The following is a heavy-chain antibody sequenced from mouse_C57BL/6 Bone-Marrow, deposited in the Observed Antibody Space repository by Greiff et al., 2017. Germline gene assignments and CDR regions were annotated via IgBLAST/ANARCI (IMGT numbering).Heavy chain of an antibody. Sequence: QVQLQQPGAELVRPGSSVKLSCKASGYTFTSYWMHWVKQRPIQGLEWIGNIDPSDSETHYNQKFKDKATLTVDKSSSTAYMQLSSLTSEDSAVYYCASPFLCYGSSYWYFDVWGTGTTVTVSS. CDR3: ASPFLCYGSSYWYFDV. CDR2: IDPSDSET. D-gene: IGHD1-1*01. V-gene: IGHV1-52*01. J-gene: IGHJ1*03. CDR1: GYTFTSYW.